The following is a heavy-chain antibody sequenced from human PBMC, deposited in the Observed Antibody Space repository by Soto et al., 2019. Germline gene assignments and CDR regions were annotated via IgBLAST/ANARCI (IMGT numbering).Heavy chain of an antibody. V-gene: IGHV4-31*03. CDR2: IYDSGST. J-gene: IGHJ1*01. CDR1: GGSISSGGYY. D-gene: IGHD1-1*01. CDR3: ARGGTRAYFHH. Sequence: QAQLQESGPGLVKPSQTLSLTCTVSGGSISSGGYYWSWIRQHTGKGLEWIGSIYDSGSTYYNPSLKSRATISVDASKNQLSLKLASVTAADTAMYYCARGGTRAYFHHWGQGTLVTVSS.